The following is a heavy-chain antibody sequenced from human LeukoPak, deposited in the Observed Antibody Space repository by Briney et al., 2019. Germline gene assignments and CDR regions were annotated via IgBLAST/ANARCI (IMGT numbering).Heavy chain of an antibody. V-gene: IGHV3-23*01. J-gene: IGHJ4*02. Sequence: GGSLRLSCAGSGFMFSSYGMSWVRQAPGKGLEWVSAISGSGAKTFYADSVKGRFTISRDNSKNTLYLQLNSLRAEDTAIYYCAKDRSWGLDYWGQGTLVTVSS. CDR1: GFMFSSYG. CDR3: AKDRSWGLDY. D-gene: IGHD3-10*01. CDR2: ISGSGAKT.